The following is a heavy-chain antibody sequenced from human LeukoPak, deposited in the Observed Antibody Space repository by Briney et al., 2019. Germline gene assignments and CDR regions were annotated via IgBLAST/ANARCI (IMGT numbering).Heavy chain of an antibody. CDR3: ARGAYQFEY. D-gene: IGHD3-16*01. CDR2: IRKQAYGGTT. Sequence: GGSLRLSCTASGFNFDDYAMSWFRQAPGKGLEWVGLIRKQAYGGTTEYAASVKGRFIISRDDSKCIAYLQMNSLKPEDTALYYCARGAYQFEYWGQGILATVSS. J-gene: IGHJ4*02. CDR1: GFNFDDYA. V-gene: IGHV3-49*03.